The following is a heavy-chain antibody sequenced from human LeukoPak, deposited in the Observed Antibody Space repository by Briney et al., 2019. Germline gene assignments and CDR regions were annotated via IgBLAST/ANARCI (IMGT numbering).Heavy chain of an antibody. V-gene: IGHV4-39*01. CDR3: ARGIAAAGEHFDY. D-gene: IGHD6-13*01. J-gene: IGHJ4*02. Sequence: SETLSLTCTVSGGSISSSSYYWGWIRQPPGKGLEWIGSIYYSGSTYYNPSLKSRVTISVDTPKNQFSLKLSSVTAADTAVYYCARGIAAAGEHFDYWGQGTLVTVSS. CDR2: IYYSGST. CDR1: GGSISSSSYY.